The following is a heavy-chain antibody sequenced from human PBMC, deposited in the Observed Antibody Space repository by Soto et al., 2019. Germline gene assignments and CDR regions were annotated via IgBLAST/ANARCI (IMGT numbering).Heavy chain of an antibody. V-gene: IGHV4-59*01. CDR3: ARENGPIGYYYYMDV. J-gene: IGHJ6*03. D-gene: IGHD1-1*01. CDR2: IYYSGST. CDR1: GGSISSYY. Sequence: SETLSLTCTVSGGSISSYYWSWIRQPPGKGLEWIGYIYYSGSTNYNPSLKSRVTISVDTSKNQFSLKLSSVTAADTAVYYCARENGPIGYYYYMDVWGKGTTVTVSS.